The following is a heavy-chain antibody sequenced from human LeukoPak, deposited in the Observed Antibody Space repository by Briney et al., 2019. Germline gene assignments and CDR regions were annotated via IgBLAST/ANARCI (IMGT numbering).Heavy chain of an antibody. CDR1: GGSINSNSYF. CDR2: INHSGST. V-gene: IGHV4-39*07. CDR3: ARDLDY. J-gene: IGHJ4*02. Sequence: PSETLSLTCAVSGGSINSNSYFWGWIRQPPGKGLEWIGEINHSGSTNYNPSLKSRVTISVDTSKNQFSLKLSSVTAADTAVYYCARDLDYWGQGTLVTVSS.